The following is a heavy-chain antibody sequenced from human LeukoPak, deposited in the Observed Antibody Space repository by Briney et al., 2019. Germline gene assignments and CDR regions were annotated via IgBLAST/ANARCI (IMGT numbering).Heavy chain of an antibody. V-gene: IGHV4-59*01. J-gene: IGHJ4*02. Sequence: PSETLSLTCTVSGGSISSYYWSWVRQPPGKGLEWIGFIYYTGSTNYNPSLKSRVTISVDTSKDQFSLKLTSVTAADTAVYYCARYAYHEYYFDYWGQGTLVTVSS. CDR2: IYYTGST. D-gene: IGHD2-2*01. CDR1: GGSISSYY. CDR3: ARYAYHEYYFDY.